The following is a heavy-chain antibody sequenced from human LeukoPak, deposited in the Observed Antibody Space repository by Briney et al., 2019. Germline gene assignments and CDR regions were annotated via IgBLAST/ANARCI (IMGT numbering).Heavy chain of an antibody. V-gene: IGHV4-59*01. CDR1: GGSISSYY. D-gene: IGHD3-10*01. J-gene: IGHJ4*02. CDR3: ARTAKYYYGSETYYFFDY. Sequence: SETLSLTCTVSGGSISSYYWSWIRQPPGKGLEWIGYIHYSGSTNYNPSLKSRVTISLDTSQNQFSLKLTSVTPADTAVYYCARTAKYYYGSETYYFFDYWGQGTLVTVSS. CDR2: IHYSGST.